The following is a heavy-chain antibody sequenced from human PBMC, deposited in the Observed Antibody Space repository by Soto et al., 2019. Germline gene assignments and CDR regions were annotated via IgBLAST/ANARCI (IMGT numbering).Heavy chain of an antibody. J-gene: IGHJ4*02. CDR1: GFTFSSYA. D-gene: IGHD3-16*02. CDR2: ISYDGSNK. V-gene: IGHV3-30-3*01. CDR3: ARPAYGIGSYPDY. Sequence: QVQLVESGGGVVQPGRSLRLSCAASGFTFSSYAMQWVRQAPGKWLAWVAVISYDGSNKYYSDSVKGRFTISRDNSKNTLYLQMNSLRAEDTAVYYCARPAYGIGSYPDYWGQGNLVTVSS.